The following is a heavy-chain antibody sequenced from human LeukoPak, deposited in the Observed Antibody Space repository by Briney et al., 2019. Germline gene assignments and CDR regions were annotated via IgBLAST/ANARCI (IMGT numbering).Heavy chain of an antibody. CDR3: ARDHDTVRDAFDI. J-gene: IGHJ3*02. CDR2: IIPIFGTA. CDR1: GGTFSSYA. V-gene: IGHV1-69*06. Sequence: SVKVSCKASGGTFSSYAISWVRQAPGQGLEWMGGIIPIFGTANYAQKFQGRVTITADKSTSTAYMELSSLRSEDTAVYYCARDHDTVRDAFDIWGQGTMVTVSS. D-gene: IGHD3-22*01.